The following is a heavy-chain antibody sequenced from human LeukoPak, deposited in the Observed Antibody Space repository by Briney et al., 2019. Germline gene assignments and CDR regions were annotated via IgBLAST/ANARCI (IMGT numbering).Heavy chain of an antibody. CDR1: GGSISSYY. J-gene: IGHJ3*02. CDR2: IYYSGST. V-gene: IGHV4-59*08. D-gene: IGHD3-3*02. CDR3: AVILTRHTFDI. Sequence: SETLSLTCTVSGGSISSYYWSWIRQSPGKGLEWIGSIYYSGSTNYNPSLKSRVTISVDTSKNQFSLELSSVTAADTAVYYCAVILTRHTFDIWGQGTMVTVSS.